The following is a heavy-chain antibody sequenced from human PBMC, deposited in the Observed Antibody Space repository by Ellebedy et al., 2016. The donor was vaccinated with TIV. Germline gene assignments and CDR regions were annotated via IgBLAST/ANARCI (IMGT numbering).Heavy chain of an antibody. CDR2: IYPGDSDT. CDR1: GYSFTSYW. V-gene: IGHV5-51*01. CDR3: ARGGRYFDWLLSPSDY. Sequence: GESLKISXKGSGYSFTSYWIGWVRQMPGKGLEWMGIIYPGDSDTRYSPSFQGQVTISADKSISTAYLQWSSLKASDTAMYYCARGGRYFDWLLSPSDYWGQGTLVTVSS. D-gene: IGHD3-9*01. J-gene: IGHJ4*02.